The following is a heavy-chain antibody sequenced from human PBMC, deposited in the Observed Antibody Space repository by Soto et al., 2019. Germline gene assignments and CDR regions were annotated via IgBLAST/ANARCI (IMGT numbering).Heavy chain of an antibody. D-gene: IGHD2-15*01. CDR2: INNSGGT. J-gene: IGHJ4*02. V-gene: IGHV4-34*01. CDR3: ARGRGYCSGGSCYYNY. CDR1: GGSLSGYY. Sequence: PSETLSLTCAVSGGSLSGYYWNWIRQAPGRGLEWIGEINNSGGTNYNPSLKSRLIISMDTAKNQFYLNLTSMTAADTAVYYCARGRGYCSGGSCYYNYWGQGTLVTVSS.